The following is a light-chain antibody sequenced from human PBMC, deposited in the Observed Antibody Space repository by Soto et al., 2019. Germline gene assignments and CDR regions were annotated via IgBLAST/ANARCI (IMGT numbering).Light chain of an antibody. CDR1: SGSVSTNYY. CDR2: SSN. Sequence: QTVVTQEPSFSVSPGGTVTLTCGLSSGSVSTNYYPSWYQQTPGQAPRTLMHSSNTRSSGVPDRFSGSILGNKGALTITGAQAEDEADYYCALYLGSGIWVFGGGTKLTAL. V-gene: IGLV8-61*01. CDR3: ALYLGSGIWV. J-gene: IGLJ3*02.